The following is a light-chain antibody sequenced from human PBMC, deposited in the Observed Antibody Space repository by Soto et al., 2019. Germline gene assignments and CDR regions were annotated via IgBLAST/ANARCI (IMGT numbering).Light chain of an antibody. CDR2: AAS. CDR1: QSISNY. V-gene: IGKV1-39*01. J-gene: IGKJ4*01. Sequence: DMEMPQSPSSLSASVGDRVTITCRASQSISNYLNWYQHKPGKVPKLLIYAASSLQSGVPTRFSGSGSGTDFTLTINSLQPEDVATYYCQQSYGTPLTFGGGTKIEIK. CDR3: QQSYGTPLT.